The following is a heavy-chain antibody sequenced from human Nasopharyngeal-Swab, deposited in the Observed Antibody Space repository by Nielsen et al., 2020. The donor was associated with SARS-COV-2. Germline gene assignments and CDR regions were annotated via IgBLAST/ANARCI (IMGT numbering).Heavy chain of an antibody. CDR1: GFTFSSYS. D-gene: IGHD1-7*01. V-gene: IGHV3-21*01. CDR3: ARSSPKTKGMHDY. Sequence: GESLKISCAASGFTFSSYSMNWVRQAPGKGLEWVSSISSSSSYIYYADSVKGRFTISRDNAKNSLCLQMNSLRAEDTAVYYCARSSPKTKGMHDYWGQGTLVTVSS. J-gene: IGHJ4*02. CDR2: ISSSSSYI.